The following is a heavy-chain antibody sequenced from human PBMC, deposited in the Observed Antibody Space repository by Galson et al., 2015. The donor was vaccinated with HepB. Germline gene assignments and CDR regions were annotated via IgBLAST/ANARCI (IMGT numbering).Heavy chain of an antibody. CDR2: IIPIFGTA. D-gene: IGHD3-16*01. CDR3: ARGRVGENAFDI. V-gene: IGHV1-69*06. J-gene: IGHJ3*02. Sequence: SVKVSCKASGGTFSSYAISWVRQAPGQGLEWMGGIIPIFGTANYAQKFQGRVTITADKSTSTAYMEPSSLRSEDTAVYYCARGRVGENAFDIWGQGTMVTVSS. CDR1: GGTFSSYA.